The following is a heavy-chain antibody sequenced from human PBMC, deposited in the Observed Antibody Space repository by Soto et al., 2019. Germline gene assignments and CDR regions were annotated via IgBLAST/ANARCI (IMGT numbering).Heavy chain of an antibody. Sequence: GASVKVSCKASGGTFSSYAISWVRQAPGQGLEWMGGIIPIFGTANYAQKFQGRVTITADESTSTAYMELSSLRSEDTAVYYCARDRGAAGETWLIFDYWGQGTLVTVSS. CDR1: GGTFSSYA. D-gene: IGHD6-13*01. V-gene: IGHV1-69*13. J-gene: IGHJ4*02. CDR3: ARDRGAAGETWLIFDY. CDR2: IIPIFGTA.